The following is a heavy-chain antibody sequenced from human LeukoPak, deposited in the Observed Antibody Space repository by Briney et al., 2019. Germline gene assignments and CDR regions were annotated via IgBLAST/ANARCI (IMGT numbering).Heavy chain of an antibody. V-gene: IGHV4-39*01. Sequence: SETLSLTCTVSGGSISSSSYYWGWIRQPPGKGLEWIGSIYYSGSTYYNPSLKSRVTISLDTSKNQFSLKLSSVTAADTAVYYCARRAVRGMPNWFDPWGQGTLVTVSS. CDR3: ARRAVRGMPNWFDP. J-gene: IGHJ5*02. CDR2: IYYSGST. D-gene: IGHD3-10*01. CDR1: GGSISSSSYY.